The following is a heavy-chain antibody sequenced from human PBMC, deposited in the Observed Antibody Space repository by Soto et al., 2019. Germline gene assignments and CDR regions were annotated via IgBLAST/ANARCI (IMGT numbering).Heavy chain of an antibody. CDR2: IYYSGST. D-gene: IGHD1-7*01. CDR1: SGAVSGDGEY. CDR3: ARPQITATTERSGLDV. J-gene: IGHJ6*04. V-gene: IGHV4-31*03. Sequence: LFLPNTVSSGAVSGDGEYWGWLRQLQGKGLEWIGYIYYSGSTYYNPSLRSRLRISVDTSKNQFSLRLNSVTAADTAIYYCARPQITATTERSGLDVCGEATTVTVSS.